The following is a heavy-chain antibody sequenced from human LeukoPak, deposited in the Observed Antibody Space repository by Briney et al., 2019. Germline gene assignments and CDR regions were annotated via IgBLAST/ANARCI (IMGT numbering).Heavy chain of an antibody. CDR1: GFTFGTYA. Sequence: GGSLRLSCVASGFTFGTYAMSWVRQAPGKGLEWVSAISGSGSSTLYADSVKGRFTISRDNSKNTLYLQMNSLRAEDTAVYYCAKGAAGTLVGHYFDSWGQGTLVTVSS. J-gene: IGHJ4*02. D-gene: IGHD2-21*01. CDR2: ISGSGSST. V-gene: IGHV3-23*01. CDR3: AKGAAGTLVGHYFDS.